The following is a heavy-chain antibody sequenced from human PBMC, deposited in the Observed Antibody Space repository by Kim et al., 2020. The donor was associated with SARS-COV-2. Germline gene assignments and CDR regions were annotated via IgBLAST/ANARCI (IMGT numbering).Heavy chain of an antibody. CDR3: ARWTSTSYY. CDR1: GFSLGDYW. CDR2: IKQDGTDK. D-gene: IGHD2-2*01. V-gene: IGHV3-7*01. J-gene: IGHJ4*02. Sequence: GGSLGLSCAASGFSLGDYWMNWVRQAPGKGLEWVANIKQDGTDKHYVDPVKGRFTISRDNAKNSLYLQMNSLRAEDTAVYYCARWTSTSYYWGQGNLVT.